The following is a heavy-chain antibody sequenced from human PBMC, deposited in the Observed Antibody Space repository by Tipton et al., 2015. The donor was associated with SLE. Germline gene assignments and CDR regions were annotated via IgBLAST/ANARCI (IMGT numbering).Heavy chain of an antibody. CDR3: ARVVPAAPGYYYYYGMDV. CDR2: MNPNSGNT. V-gene: IGHV1-8*03. Sequence: QSGAEVKKPGASVKVSCKASGYTFTSYDINWVRQATGQGLEWMGWMNPNSGNTGYAQKFQGRVTITRNTSISTAYMELRSLRSEDTAVYYCARVVPAAPGYYYYYGMDVWGQGTTVTVSS. J-gene: IGHJ6*02. D-gene: IGHD2-2*01. CDR1: GYTFTSYD.